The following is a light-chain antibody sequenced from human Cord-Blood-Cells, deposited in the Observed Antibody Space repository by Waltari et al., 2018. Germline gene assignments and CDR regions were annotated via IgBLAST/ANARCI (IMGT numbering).Light chain of an antibody. CDR3: QQYGSSPYS. Sequence: EIVLTQSPATLSFSPGERATLSCRASQSVSSSYLAWYQQKPGQAPRLLIYGASSRATGIPDRVSGSGSGTDFTLTISRLEPEDCAVYYCQQYGSSPYSFGQGTKLEIK. V-gene: IGKV3-20*01. CDR1: QSVSSSY. J-gene: IGKJ2*03. CDR2: GAS.